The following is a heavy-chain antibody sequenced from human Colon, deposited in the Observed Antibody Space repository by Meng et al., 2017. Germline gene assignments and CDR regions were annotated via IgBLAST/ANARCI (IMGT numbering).Heavy chain of an antibody. J-gene: IGHJ4*02. V-gene: IGHV3-30*01. CDR3: ARDGFLYYFDY. CDR2: ISYDGSNK. D-gene: IGHD5-12*01. CDR1: GFTFSSYA. Sequence: LKISCAASGFTFSSYAMHWVRQAPGKGLEWVAVISYDGSNKYYADSVKGRFTISRDNSKNTLYLQMNSLRAEDTAVYYCARDGFLYYFDYWGQGTLVTVSS.